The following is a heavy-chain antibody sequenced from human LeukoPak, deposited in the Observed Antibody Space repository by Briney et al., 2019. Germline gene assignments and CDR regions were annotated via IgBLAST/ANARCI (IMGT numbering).Heavy chain of an antibody. CDR2: INPSGGAT. J-gene: IGHJ3*02. CDR3: ARRRDEGFDI. Sequence: GASVKVSCKASGYTFSYYYLHWVRQAPGQGLEWMGIINPSGGATSYAQNFQGRVTLTRDTSTGTVYMELSGLISEDTAVYYCARRRDEGFDIWGQGTLVTVSS. CDR1: GYTFSYYY. V-gene: IGHV1-46*01.